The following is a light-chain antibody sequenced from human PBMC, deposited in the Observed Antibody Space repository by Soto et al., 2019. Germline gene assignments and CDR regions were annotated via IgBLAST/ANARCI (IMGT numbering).Light chain of an antibody. CDR1: QSISSW. CDR2: KAS. V-gene: IGKV1-5*03. Sequence: DIQMTQSPSTLSASVGDRVTITCRASQSISSWVAWYQQKPGRAPNLLIHKASHLESGVPSRFSGSGSGTEFTLTISSLQPGDFATYYCQHYNSYPWTFGQGTKVDIK. CDR3: QHYNSYPWT. J-gene: IGKJ1*01.